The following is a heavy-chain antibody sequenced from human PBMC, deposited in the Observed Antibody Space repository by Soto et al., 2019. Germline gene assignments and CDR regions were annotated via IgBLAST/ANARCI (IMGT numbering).Heavy chain of an antibody. J-gene: IGHJ6*02. V-gene: IGHV4-31*03. CDR2: IYYSGST. D-gene: IGHD1-26*01. CDR3: ARDTSPPYYYYGMGV. CDR1: GGSISSGGYY. Sequence: SETLSLTCTVSGGSISSGGYYWSWIRQHPGKGLEWIGYIYYSGSTYYNPSLKSRVTISVDTSKDQFSLKLSSVTAADTAVYYCARDTSPPYYYYGMGVWGQGTTVTVSS.